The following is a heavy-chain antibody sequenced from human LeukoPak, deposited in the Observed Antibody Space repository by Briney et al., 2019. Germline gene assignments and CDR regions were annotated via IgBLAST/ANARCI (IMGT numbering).Heavy chain of an antibody. D-gene: IGHD3-10*01. CDR1: GYTFTSYG. J-gene: IGHJ6*02. CDR3: APSYYYGSGPMDV. CDR2: ITAYNGNT. V-gene: IGHV1-18*01. Sequence: GASVKVSCKASGYTFTSYGITWVRQAPGQGLEWMGWITAYNGNTNYPRKLQGRVTMTTDTSTSTAYMELSSLRSEDTAVYYCAPSYYYGSGPMDVWGQGTTVTVSS.